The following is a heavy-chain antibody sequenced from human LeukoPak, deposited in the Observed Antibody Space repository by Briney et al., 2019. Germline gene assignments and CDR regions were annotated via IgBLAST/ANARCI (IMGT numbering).Heavy chain of an antibody. CDR2: IYYSGST. D-gene: IGHD3-22*01. V-gene: IGHV4-39*07. Sequence: PSETLSLTCTVSGGSISSSSYYWGWIRQPPGKGLEWIGSIYYSGSTYYNPSLKSRVTISVDTSKNQFSLKLSSVTAADTAVYYCAREFLGDYYDSSGYDLFDYWGQGTLVTVSS. CDR3: AREFLGDYYDSSGYDLFDY. J-gene: IGHJ4*02. CDR1: GGSISSSSYY.